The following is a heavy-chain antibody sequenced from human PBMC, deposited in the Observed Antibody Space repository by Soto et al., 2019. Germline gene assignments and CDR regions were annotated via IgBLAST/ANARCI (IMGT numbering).Heavy chain of an antibody. CDR2: ISSSSSTI. Sequence: GGSLRLSCAASGFTFSSYSMNWVRQAPGKGLEWVSYISSSSSTIYYADSVKGRFTISRDNAKNSLYLQMNSLRAEDTAVYYCARSWDPEGAYCGGDCPSYYFDYWGQGTLVTVSS. J-gene: IGHJ4*02. CDR3: ARSWDPEGAYCGGDCPSYYFDY. D-gene: IGHD2-21*01. V-gene: IGHV3-48*01. CDR1: GFTFSSYS.